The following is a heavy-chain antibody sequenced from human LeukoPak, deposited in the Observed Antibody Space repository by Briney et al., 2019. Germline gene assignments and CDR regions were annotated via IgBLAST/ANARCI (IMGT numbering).Heavy chain of an antibody. J-gene: IGHJ3*02. CDR1: GYTFTGYY. CDR2: INPNSGGT. D-gene: IGHD3-22*01. V-gene: IGHV1-2*02. CDR3: ATTYYYDSSGYRGDAFDI. Sequence: ASVKVSCKASGYTFTGYYMHWVRQAPGQGLEWMGWINPNSGGTNYAQKFQGRVTMTRDTSISTAYMELSRLRSDDTAVYYCATTYYYDSSGYRGDAFDIWGQGTMVTVSS.